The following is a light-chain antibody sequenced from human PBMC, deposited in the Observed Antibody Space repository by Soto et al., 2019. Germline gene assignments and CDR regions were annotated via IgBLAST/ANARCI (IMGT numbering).Light chain of an antibody. J-gene: IGKJ5*01. V-gene: IGKV1-5*01. CDR1: QSISSW. CDR3: QQDDSFPIT. Sequence: DIQITQSPSTLSASLGDRVTITCRASQSISSWLAWYQQKPGKAPKLLIYDASNLQSGVPSRFSGYGSWTDCTPTISRLQPEDVYTDYCQQDDSFPITFGQGTRLDIK. CDR2: DAS.